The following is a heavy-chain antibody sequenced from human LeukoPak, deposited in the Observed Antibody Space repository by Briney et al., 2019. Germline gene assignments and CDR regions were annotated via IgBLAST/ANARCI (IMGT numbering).Heavy chain of an antibody. CDR2: IYTSGST. D-gene: IGHD3-3*01. CDR3: ARDGEVVAPWAAFDI. CDR1: GGSISSYY. V-gene: IGHV4-4*07. Sequence: SETLSLTCTVSGGSISSYYWSWIRQPAGKGLEWIGRIYTSGSTNYNPSLKSRVTMSVDTSKNQFSLKLSSVTAADTAVYYCARDGEVVAPWAAFDIWGQGTMVTVSS. J-gene: IGHJ3*02.